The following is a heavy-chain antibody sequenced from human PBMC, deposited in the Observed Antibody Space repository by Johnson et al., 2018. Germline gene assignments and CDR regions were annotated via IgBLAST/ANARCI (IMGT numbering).Heavy chain of an antibody. CDR1: GFTFSDYY. J-gene: IGHJ6*03. V-gene: IGHV3-11*01. Sequence: VQLVESGGGLVKPGESLRLSCAASGFTFSDYYMTWIRQAPGRGLEWVSYISRSGSTIYYADSVKGRFTISRDNAKNALFLQMNSLRAEDTAVYYCARGEDYYYYYMDVWGKGTTVTVSS. D-gene: IGHD1-26*01. CDR2: ISRSGSTI. CDR3: ARGEDYYYYYMDV.